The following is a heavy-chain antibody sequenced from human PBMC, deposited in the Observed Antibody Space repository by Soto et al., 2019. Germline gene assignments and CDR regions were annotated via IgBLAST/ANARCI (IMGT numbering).Heavy chain of an antibody. D-gene: IGHD4-17*01. J-gene: IGHJ4*02. CDR1: GGSISSYY. Sequence: SETLSLTCTVSGGSISSYYWSWIRQPPGKRLEWIGYIYYSGSTNYNPSLKSRVTISVDTSKNQFSLKLSSVTAADTAVYYCAREATVGYFDYWGQGTLVTVSS. CDR2: IYYSGST. V-gene: IGHV4-59*01. CDR3: AREATVGYFDY.